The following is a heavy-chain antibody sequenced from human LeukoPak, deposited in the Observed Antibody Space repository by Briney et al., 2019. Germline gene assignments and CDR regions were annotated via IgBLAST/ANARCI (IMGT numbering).Heavy chain of an antibody. D-gene: IGHD5-12*01. CDR3: ARHDGRGGATMGAFDF. CDR2: IYYGGTI. J-gene: IGHJ5*01. Sequence: PSETLSLTCTVSGGSISISSYCWGWIRQPPGTELEWLGSIYYGGTIFYSPPLNSRVTISVDTSRNQFSLQLNSVTAADTAFYYCARHDGRGGATMGAFDFWGQGSLVTVSS. V-gene: IGHV4-39*01. CDR1: GGSISISSYC.